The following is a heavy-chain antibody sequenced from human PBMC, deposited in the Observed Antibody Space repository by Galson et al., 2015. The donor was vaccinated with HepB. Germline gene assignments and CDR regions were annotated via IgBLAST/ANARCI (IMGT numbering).Heavy chain of an antibody. V-gene: IGHV4-4*02. CDR1: GGSVRSTNW. D-gene: IGHD5-18*01. J-gene: IGHJ4*02. Sequence: SETLSLTCAVSGGSVRSTNWWTWVRQPPGKGLDWIGEIFHSGNTNYNPSLKSRVTISVDKSKNQFSLNLSSVTAADTAVYYCARGQGAYSYGNWGQGTLVTVSS. CDR2: IFHSGNT. CDR3: ARGQGAYSYGN.